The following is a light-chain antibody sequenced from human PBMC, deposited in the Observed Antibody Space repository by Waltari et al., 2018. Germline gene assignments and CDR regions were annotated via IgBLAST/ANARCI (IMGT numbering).Light chain of an antibody. CDR1: QSISSW. CDR3: QQSYSTWT. CDR2: DAS. J-gene: IGKJ1*01. Sequence: DIQMTQSPSTLSASVGDRVTITCRASQSISSWLAWYQQKPGKAPKLLIYDASNLESGVPSRFSGSGSGTEFTLTISSLQPDDFATYYCQQSYSTWTFGLGTKVEIK. V-gene: IGKV1-5*01.